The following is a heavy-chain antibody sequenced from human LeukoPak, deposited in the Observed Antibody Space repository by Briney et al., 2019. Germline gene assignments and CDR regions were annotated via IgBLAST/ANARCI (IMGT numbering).Heavy chain of an antibody. D-gene: IGHD2-2*01. CDR1: GYTFTGYY. V-gene: IGHV1-2*02. Sequence: ASVKVSCKASGYTFTGYYMHWVRQAPGQGLEWMRWINPNSGGTNYAQKFQGGVTMTRDTSISTAYMELSRLRSDDTAVYYCARDPVVPASNWFDLWGQGTLVTVSS. J-gene: IGHJ5*02. CDR3: ARDPVVPASNWFDL. CDR2: INPNSGGT.